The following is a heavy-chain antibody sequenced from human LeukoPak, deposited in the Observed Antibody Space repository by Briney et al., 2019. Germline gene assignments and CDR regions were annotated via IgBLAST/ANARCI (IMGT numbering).Heavy chain of an antibody. V-gene: IGHV1-46*01. D-gene: IGHD4-17*01. CDR2: INPSGGST. CDR3: ARVTDYGDYGYYYYGMDV. Sequence: ASVKVSCKASGYTFTGYYMHWVRQAPGQGLEWMGIINPSGGSTSYAQKFQGRVTMTRDTSTSTVYMELSSLRSEDTAVYYCARVTDYGDYGYYYYGMDVWGQGTTVTVSS. CDR1: GYTFTGYY. J-gene: IGHJ6*02.